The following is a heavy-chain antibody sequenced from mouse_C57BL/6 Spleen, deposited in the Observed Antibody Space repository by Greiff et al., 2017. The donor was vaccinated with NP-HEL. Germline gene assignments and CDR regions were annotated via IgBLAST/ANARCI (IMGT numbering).Heavy chain of an antibody. V-gene: IGHV1-69*01. Sequence: QVQLQQPGAELVMPGASVKLSCKASGYTFTSYWMPWVKPRPGQGLEWIGEIDPSDSYTNYNQKFKGKSTLTVDKSSSTAYMQLSSLTSEDSAVYYCAVYYGNYGGFAYWGQGTLVTVSA. CDR2: IDPSDSYT. CDR3: AVYYGNYGGFAY. J-gene: IGHJ3*01. CDR1: GYTFTSYW. D-gene: IGHD2-1*01.